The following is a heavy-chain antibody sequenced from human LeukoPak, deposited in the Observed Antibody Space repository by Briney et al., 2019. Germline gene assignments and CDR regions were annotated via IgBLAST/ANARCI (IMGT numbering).Heavy chain of an antibody. Sequence: SETLSLTCTVSGGSISSYYWSWIRQPPGKGLEWIGYIYYSGSTNYNPSLKSRVTISVDTSKNQFSLKLSSVTAADTAVHYCAESDPVLGGAFDIWGQGTMVTVSS. J-gene: IGHJ3*02. CDR2: IYYSGST. V-gene: IGHV4-59*01. CDR3: AESDPVLGGAFDI. CDR1: GGSISSYY. D-gene: IGHD3-10*01.